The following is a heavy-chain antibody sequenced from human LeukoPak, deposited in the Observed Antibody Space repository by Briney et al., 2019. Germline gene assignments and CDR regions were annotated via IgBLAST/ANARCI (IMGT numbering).Heavy chain of an antibody. CDR3: ARDYGGNSGWFDP. CDR1: GSTFTTYD. D-gene: IGHD4-23*01. CDR2: MNPNTGNT. J-gene: IGHJ5*02. Sequence: GGSVKVSCKASGSTFTTYDINWVRQATGQGLEWMGWMNPNTGNTGYAQKFQGRVTLTRDTSISTAYMELSSLRSEDTAVYYCARDYGGNSGWFDPWGQGTLVTVSS. V-gene: IGHV1-8*03.